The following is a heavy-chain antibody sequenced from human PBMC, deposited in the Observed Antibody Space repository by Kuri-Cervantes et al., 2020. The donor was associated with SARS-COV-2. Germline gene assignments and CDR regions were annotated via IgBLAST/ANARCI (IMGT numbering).Heavy chain of an antibody. Sequence: GSLTPSCAVSGFTFSSYEMNWVRQAPGKGLEWVGCIRSKAYGGTTEYAASVKGRFTISRDDSKSIAYLQMNSLKTEDTAVYYCTREHDYGDRMWDYWGQGTLVTVSS. V-gene: IGHV3-49*04. J-gene: IGHJ4*02. CDR3: TREHDYGDRMWDY. CDR1: GFTFSSYE. CDR2: IRSKAYGGTT. D-gene: IGHD4-17*01.